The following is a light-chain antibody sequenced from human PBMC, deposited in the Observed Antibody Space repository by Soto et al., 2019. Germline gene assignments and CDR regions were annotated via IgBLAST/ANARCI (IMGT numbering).Light chain of an antibody. J-gene: IGLJ2*01. Sequence: QAVVTQPPSVSGTPGHKVSISCSGSTSNLGGNTVYWYQQLPGTAPKLLIYTNNQRPSGVPDRFSGSKSGTSASLAISGLRSEDEADFYCAAWDDSLNAVVFGGGTKLTVL. V-gene: IGLV1-44*01. CDR2: TNN. CDR3: AAWDDSLNAVV. CDR1: TSNLGGNT.